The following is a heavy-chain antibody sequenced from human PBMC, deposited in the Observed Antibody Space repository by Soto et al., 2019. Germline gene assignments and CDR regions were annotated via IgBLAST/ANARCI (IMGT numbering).Heavy chain of an antibody. J-gene: IGHJ4*02. CDR2: IIPIFGTA. CDR3: ARPARYYDSSGYYYDY. V-gene: IGHV1-69*13. D-gene: IGHD3-22*01. Sequence: SVKVSCKASGGTFSSYAISWVRQAPGQGLEWMGGIIPIFGTANYAQKFQGRVTITADEPTSTAYMELSSLRSEDTAVYYCARPARYYDSSGYYYDYWGQGTLVTVSS. CDR1: GGTFSSYA.